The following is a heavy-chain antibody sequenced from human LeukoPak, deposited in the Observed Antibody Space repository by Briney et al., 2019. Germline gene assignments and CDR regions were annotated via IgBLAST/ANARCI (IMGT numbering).Heavy chain of an antibody. J-gene: IGHJ4*02. Sequence: SVKVSCKASGGTFSSYAISWVRQAPGQGLEWMGRIIPILGIANYAQKFQGRVTITADKSTSTAYMELSSLRSEDTAVYYRADGRLRMSFDYWGQGTLVTVSS. V-gene: IGHV1-69*04. CDR1: GGTFSSYA. D-gene: IGHD5-12*01. CDR2: IIPILGIA. CDR3: ADGRLRMSFDY.